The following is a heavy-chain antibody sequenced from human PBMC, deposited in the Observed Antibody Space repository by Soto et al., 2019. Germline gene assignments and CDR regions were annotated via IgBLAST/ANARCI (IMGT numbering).Heavy chain of an antibody. J-gene: IGHJ6*02. CDR1: GGSISSYY. D-gene: IGHD3-10*01. CDR3: ARQGFGPLHGLVDV. Sequence: QVQLQESGPGLVKPSETLSLSCTVSGGSISSYYWSWFRQSPGKRMEWIGYVDHSWGSSYNPSLQSRVAISLDTSKSQFSLKVTSVTATDTAVYYCARQGFGPLHGLVDVWCQGTTVTVSS. CDR2: VDHSWGS. V-gene: IGHV4-59*08.